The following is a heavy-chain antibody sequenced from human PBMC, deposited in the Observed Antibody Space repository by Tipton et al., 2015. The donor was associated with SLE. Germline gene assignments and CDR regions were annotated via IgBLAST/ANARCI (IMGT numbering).Heavy chain of an antibody. CDR1: GFTFNTYA. D-gene: IGHD1-26*01. Sequence: SLRLSCAASGFTFNTYAMTWVRQAPGKGLEWVSVIYGSGTTYYAESVRGRFTISRENSKNILYLQMNSLKTEDTAVYYCTTDIEESYYGNYWRDLWGQGTLVTVSS. CDR3: TTDIEESYYGNYWRDL. V-gene: IGHV3-23*03. CDR2: IYGSGTT. J-gene: IGHJ4*02.